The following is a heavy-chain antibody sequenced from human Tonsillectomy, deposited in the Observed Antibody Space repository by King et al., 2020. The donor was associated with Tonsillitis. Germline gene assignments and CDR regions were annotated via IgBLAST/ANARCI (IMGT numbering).Heavy chain of an antibody. V-gene: IGHV4-59*01. CDR2: IYDSGST. J-gene: IGHJ4*02. Sequence: VQLQESGPGLVKPSETLSLTCTVSGGSISSYYWSWIRQPPGKGLEWIGYIYDSGSTNYNPSLKSRGTISVETSKNQLSLKLSSVTAADTAGYYCARGSNIAAAGTGYYFDYWGQGTLVTVSS. CDR1: GGSISSYY. D-gene: IGHD6-13*01. CDR3: ARGSNIAAAGTGYYFDY.